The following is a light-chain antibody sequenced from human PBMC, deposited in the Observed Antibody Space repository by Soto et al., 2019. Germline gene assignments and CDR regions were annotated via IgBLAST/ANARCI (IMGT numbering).Light chain of an antibody. CDR2: DVS. V-gene: IGLV2-14*01. Sequence: QSALTQPASVSGPPGQSITISCPGTSSAVGGYNYVSWYQQHPGKAPKLMIYDVSNRPSGVSNRFSGSKSGNTASLTISGLQAEDEADYYCSSYTSSSLYVFGTGTKLTVL. J-gene: IGLJ1*01. CDR1: SSAVGGYNY. CDR3: SSYTSSSLYV.